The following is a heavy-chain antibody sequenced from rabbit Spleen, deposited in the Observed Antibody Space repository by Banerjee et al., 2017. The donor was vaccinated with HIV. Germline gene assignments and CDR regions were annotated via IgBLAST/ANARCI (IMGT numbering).Heavy chain of an antibody. J-gene: IGHJ4*01. D-gene: IGHD4-1*01. CDR1: GFSFSDKAV. Sequence: QEQLEESGGGLVKPEGSLKVSCTASGFSFSDKAVMCWVRQAPGKGLEWIACINAVTGRAVYASWAKGRFTISSHDAQNTLYLQLSSLTAADTATYFCARNYISSGWGINLWGPGTLVTVS. CDR2: INAVTGRA. V-gene: IGHV1S45*01. CDR3: ARNYISSGWGINL.